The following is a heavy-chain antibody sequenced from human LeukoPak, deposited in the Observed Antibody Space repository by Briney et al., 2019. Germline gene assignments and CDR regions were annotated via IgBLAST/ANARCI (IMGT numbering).Heavy chain of an antibody. D-gene: IGHD3-10*01. CDR2: IYHGGSP. Sequence: SETLSLTCAVSGGSISSGNYSWSWIRQPPGKGLEWIGYIYHGGSPYYNPSLKSRVTISVDRSKNRFSLKLSSLTAADTAVYYCARVVFHGYFDYWGQGTLVTVSS. V-gene: IGHV4-30-2*01. CDR3: ARVVFHGYFDY. CDR1: GGSISSGNYS. J-gene: IGHJ4*02.